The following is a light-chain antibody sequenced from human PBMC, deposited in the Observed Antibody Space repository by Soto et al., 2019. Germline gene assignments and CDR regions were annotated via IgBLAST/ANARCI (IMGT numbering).Light chain of an antibody. CDR2: GAS. CDR1: QDITRW. Sequence: DIQMTQSPTSVSASVGDRVTSTCRASQDITRWLAWYQQKPGTAPKLLIYGASSLQSGVPSRFSGSGSETDFTLTISSLQPEDSATYYCQQTNTFPLTFGGGTMGDIK. CDR3: QQTNTFPLT. V-gene: IGKV1-12*01. J-gene: IGKJ4*01.